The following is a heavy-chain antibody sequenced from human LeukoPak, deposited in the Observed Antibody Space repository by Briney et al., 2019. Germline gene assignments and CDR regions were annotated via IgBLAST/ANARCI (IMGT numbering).Heavy chain of an antibody. J-gene: IGHJ4*02. CDR1: GFTVSSNY. CDR2: IYSGGST. V-gene: IGHV3-66*01. D-gene: IGHD3-10*01. Sequence: GGSLRLSCAASGFTVSSNYMSWVRQAPGKGLEWVSVIYSGGSTYYADSVKGRFTISRDNSKNTLYLQMNSLRDEDTAVYYCATSPYGSGSCWVYWGQGTLVTVSS. CDR3: ATSPYGSGSCWVY.